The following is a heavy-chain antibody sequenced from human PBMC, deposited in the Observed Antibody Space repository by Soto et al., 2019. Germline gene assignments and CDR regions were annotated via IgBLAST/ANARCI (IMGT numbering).Heavy chain of an antibody. D-gene: IGHD5-18*01. CDR1: GGSISSGDYY. Sequence: SETLSLTCTVSGGSISSGDYYWSWIRQPPGKGLEWIGYIYYSGSTYYNPSLKSRVTISVDTSKNQFSLKLSSVTAADTAVYYCASSGYSYGYNVPGKFDYWGQGTLVTVSS. CDR3: ASSGYSYGYNVPGKFDY. V-gene: IGHV4-30-4*01. J-gene: IGHJ4*02. CDR2: IYYSGST.